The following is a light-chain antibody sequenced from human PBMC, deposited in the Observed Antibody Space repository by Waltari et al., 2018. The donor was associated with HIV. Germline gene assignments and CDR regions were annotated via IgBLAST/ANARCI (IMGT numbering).Light chain of an antibody. V-gene: IGLV1-44*01. CDR1: SSNIGSNT. Sequence: QSVLTQPPPASGTPGQRVTISCSGSSSNIGSNTVNCYQQLPGTAPKLLIYSNNQRPSGVPDRFSGSKSGTSASLAISGLQSEDEADYYCAAWDDSLNGWVFGGGTKLTVL. CDR2: SNN. CDR3: AAWDDSLNGWV. J-gene: IGLJ3*02.